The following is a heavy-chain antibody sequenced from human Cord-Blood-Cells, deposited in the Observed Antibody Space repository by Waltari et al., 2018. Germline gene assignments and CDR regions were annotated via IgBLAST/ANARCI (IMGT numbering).Heavy chain of an antibody. CDR2: INHSGST. J-gene: IGHJ4*02. V-gene: IGHV4-34*01. CDR1: GGSFSGYY. CDR3: ARATRGYDYDIDY. D-gene: IGHD5-12*01. Sequence: QVQLQQWGAGLLKPSETLSLTCAVYGGSFSGYYWSWIRQPPGKGLEWFGEINHSGSTNYNPSLKSRVTISVDTSKNQFSLKLSSVTAADTAVYYCARATRGYDYDIDYWGQGTLVTVSS.